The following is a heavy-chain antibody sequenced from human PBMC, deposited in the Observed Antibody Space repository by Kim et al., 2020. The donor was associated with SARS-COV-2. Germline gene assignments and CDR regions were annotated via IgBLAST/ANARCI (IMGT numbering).Heavy chain of an antibody. D-gene: IGHD6-13*01. V-gene: IGHV1-69*13. J-gene: IGHJ5*02. Sequence: SVKVSCKASGGTFSSYAISWVRQAPGQGLEWMGGIIPIFGTANYAQKFQGRVTITADESTSTAYMELSSLRSEDTAVYYCASGSVNPIAASGNGRAQGPNWFDPWGQGTLVTVSS. CDR2: IIPIFGTA. CDR1: GGTFSSYA. CDR3: ASGSVNPIAASGNGRAQGPNWFDP.